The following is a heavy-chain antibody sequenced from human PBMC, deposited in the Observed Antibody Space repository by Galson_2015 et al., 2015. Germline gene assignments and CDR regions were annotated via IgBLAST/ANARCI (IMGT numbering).Heavy chain of an antibody. V-gene: IGHV3-23*01. Sequence: SLRLSCAASGFTFSSYAMSWVRQAPGKGLEWVSTISGSGGGTYYADSVKGRFTISRDKSKNTLYLQMNSLRAEDTAVYYCTKDLWFGEDYNWFDPWGQGTLVTVSS. CDR1: GFTFSSYA. D-gene: IGHD3-10*01. CDR2: ISGSGGGT. CDR3: TKDLWFGEDYNWFDP. J-gene: IGHJ5*02.